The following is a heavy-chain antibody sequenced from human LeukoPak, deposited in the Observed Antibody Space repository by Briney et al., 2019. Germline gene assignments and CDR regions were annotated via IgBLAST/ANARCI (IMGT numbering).Heavy chain of an antibody. CDR1: GYTFTGYY. Sequence: ASVKVSCKASGYTFTGYYMHWVRQAPGQGLGWMGWINPNSGGTNYAQKFQGRVTMTRDTSISTAYMELSRLRSDDTAVYYCAREYQYYYDSSGYSYFDHLDYWGQGTLVTVSS. V-gene: IGHV1-2*02. J-gene: IGHJ4*02. D-gene: IGHD3-22*01. CDR3: AREYQYYYDSSGYSYFDHLDY. CDR2: INPNSGGT.